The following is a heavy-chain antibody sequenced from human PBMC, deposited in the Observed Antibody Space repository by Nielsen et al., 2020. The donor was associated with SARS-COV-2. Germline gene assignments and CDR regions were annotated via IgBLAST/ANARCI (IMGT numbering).Heavy chain of an antibody. CDR3: ARGGTIFGVVNSGMDV. J-gene: IGHJ6*02. CDR2: IYYSGST. Sequence: SETLSLTCTVSGGSISSSSYYWGWIRQPPGKGLEWIGSIYYSGSTYYNPSLKSRVTISVDTSKNQFSLKLSCVTAADTAVYYCARGGTIFGVVNSGMDVWGQGTTVTVSS. D-gene: IGHD3-3*01. CDR1: GGSISSSSYY. V-gene: IGHV4-39*07.